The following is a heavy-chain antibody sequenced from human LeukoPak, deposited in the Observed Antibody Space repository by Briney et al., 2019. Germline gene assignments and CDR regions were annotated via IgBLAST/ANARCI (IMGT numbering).Heavy chain of an antibody. Sequence: SETLSLTCTVSGGSISSYYWSWIRQPPGKGLEWIGYIYYSGSTNYNPSLKSRVTISVDTSKNQFSLKLSSVTAADTAVYYCTRGSGGYFFDYWGQGTLVTASS. J-gene: IGHJ4*02. CDR3: TRGSGGYFFDY. CDR2: IYYSGST. D-gene: IGHD5-12*01. V-gene: IGHV4-59*01. CDR1: GGSISSYY.